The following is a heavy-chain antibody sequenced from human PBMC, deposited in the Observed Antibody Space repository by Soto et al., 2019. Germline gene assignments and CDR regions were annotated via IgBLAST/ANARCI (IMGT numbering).Heavy chain of an antibody. Sequence: ASVKVSCKASGYRFTSNHIHWVRQAPGQGLEWMGIINPSGGSTSYAQKFQVRFTMTRDTSTSTVYMELSSLRSEDTAVYYCARGYYDSSAYSYCDYWGQGSLVTVSS. CDR2: INPSGGST. V-gene: IGHV1-46*01. J-gene: IGHJ4*02. D-gene: IGHD3-22*01. CDR3: ARGYYDSSAYSYCDY. CDR1: GYRFTSNH.